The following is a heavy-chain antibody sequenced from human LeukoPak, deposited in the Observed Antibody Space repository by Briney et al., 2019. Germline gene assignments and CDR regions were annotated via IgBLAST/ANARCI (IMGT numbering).Heavy chain of an antibody. D-gene: IGHD3-10*01. CDR2: IYYSGST. Sequence: SETLSLTCTVSGGSISSYYWSWIRQPPGKGLEWIGYIYYSGSTNYNPSLKSRVTISVDTSKNQFSLKLSSVTAADTAVYYCARTYGSGISGMDVWGQGTTVTVSS. CDR3: ARTYGSGISGMDV. CDR1: GGSISSYY. J-gene: IGHJ6*02. V-gene: IGHV4-59*12.